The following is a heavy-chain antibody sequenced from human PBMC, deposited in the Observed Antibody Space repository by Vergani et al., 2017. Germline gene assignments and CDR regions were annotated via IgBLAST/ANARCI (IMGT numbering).Heavy chain of an antibody. J-gene: IGHJ4*02. CDR1: GGSLSGYY. V-gene: IGHV4-59*01. D-gene: IGHD1-14*01. CDR2: VEDSGYF. CDR3: ARSSVSRNPPDYFDN. Sequence: QVQLQESGPGLVRPSETLSLTCTVSGGSLSGYYWNWIRQTPGEGLEWIGYVEDSGYFNYNPSLKTRVSMSSDTSTNQFSLMLISVTVADTAVYYCARSSVSRNPPDYFDNWGQGTLVTVSS.